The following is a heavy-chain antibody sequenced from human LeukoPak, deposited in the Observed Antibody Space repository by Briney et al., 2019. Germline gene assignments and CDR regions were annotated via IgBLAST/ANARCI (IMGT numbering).Heavy chain of an antibody. CDR3: ARHIVGATSFDY. Sequence: GGSLRLSCAASGFAFRNYGMHWVRQAPGKGLEWVALIWYDGSNKNYADSVKGRFTISRDNSKNTLSLQMNSLRADDTAVYYCARHIVGATSFDYWGQGTLVTVSS. CDR2: IWYDGSNK. V-gene: IGHV3-33*01. D-gene: IGHD1-26*01. CDR1: GFAFRNYG. J-gene: IGHJ4*02.